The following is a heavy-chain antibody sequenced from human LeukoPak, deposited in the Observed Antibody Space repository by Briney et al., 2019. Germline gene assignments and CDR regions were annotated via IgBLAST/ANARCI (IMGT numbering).Heavy chain of an antibody. CDR1: GGSISSGGYY. Sequence: TSETLSLTCTVSGGSISSGGYYWSWIRQPPGKGLEWIGYIYHSGSTYYNPSLKSRVTISVDRSKNQFSLKLSSVTAADTAVYYCARARWLFGGSYYFDYWGQGTLVTVSS. D-gene: IGHD3-16*01. CDR3: ARARWLFGGSYYFDY. V-gene: IGHV4-30-2*01. J-gene: IGHJ4*02. CDR2: IYHSGST.